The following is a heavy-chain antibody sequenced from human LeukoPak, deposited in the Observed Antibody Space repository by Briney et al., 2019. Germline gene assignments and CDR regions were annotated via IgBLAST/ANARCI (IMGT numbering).Heavy chain of an antibody. D-gene: IGHD3-22*01. CDR2: ISYDGSNK. Sequence: GRSLRLSCAASGFTFSSYGMHWVRQAPGKGLEWVAVISYDGSNKYYADSVKGRFTISRDNSKNTLYLQMNSLRAEDTAVYYCAKDPRYYYDSSGYSDWGQGTLVTVSS. CDR1: GFTFSSYG. J-gene: IGHJ4*02. V-gene: IGHV3-30*18. CDR3: AKDPRYYYDSSGYSD.